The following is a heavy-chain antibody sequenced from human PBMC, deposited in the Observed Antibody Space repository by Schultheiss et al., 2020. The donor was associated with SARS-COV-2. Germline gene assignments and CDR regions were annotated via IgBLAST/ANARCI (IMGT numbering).Heavy chain of an antibody. CDR2: IIPIFGTA. V-gene: IGHV1-69*13. D-gene: IGHD3-3*01. J-gene: IGHJ6*02. CDR1: GGTFSSYA. Sequence: SVKVSCKASGGTFSSYAISWVRQAPGQGLEWMGGIIPIFGTANYAQKFQGRVTITADESTSTAYMELSSLRSEDTAVYYCARLIYDFWSGYYALYGMDVWGQGTTVTVSS. CDR3: ARLIYDFWSGYYALYGMDV.